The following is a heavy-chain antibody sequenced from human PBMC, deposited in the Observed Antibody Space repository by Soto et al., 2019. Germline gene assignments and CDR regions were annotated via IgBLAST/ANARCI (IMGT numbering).Heavy chain of an antibody. V-gene: IGHV1-3*01. D-gene: IGHD2-15*01. CDR3: ARERIHCSGGRWYRELEH. CDR2: INAGNGDT. Sequence: QVQLVQSGAAVKKPGASVKVSCKASGYPFTNYAMHWVRQAPGRRLEWMGWINAGNGDTTYSQKFQGRVTITSDTAASTANMELSSRRAEDTAVYDCARERIHCSGGRWYRELEHWGQGTLVTVSS. J-gene: IGHJ1*01. CDR1: GYPFTNYA.